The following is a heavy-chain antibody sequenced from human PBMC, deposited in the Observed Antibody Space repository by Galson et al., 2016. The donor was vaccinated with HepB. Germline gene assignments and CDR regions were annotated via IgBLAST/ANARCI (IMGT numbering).Heavy chain of an antibody. CDR2: IYSGGST. J-gene: IGHJ4*02. CDR3: ARGWYDFDY. V-gene: IGHV3-53*01. CDR1: GFTVSNYY. Sequence: SLRLSCAASGFTVSNYYMTWVRQAPGKRLEWVSVIYSGGSTNYADAVKGRFTISRDSSKNTLYLQMDSLRGEDTAVYYCARGWYDFDYWGQGTPVTVSS. D-gene: IGHD6-13*01.